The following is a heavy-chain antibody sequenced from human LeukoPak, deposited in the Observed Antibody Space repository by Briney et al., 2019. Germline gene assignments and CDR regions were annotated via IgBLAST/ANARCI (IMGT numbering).Heavy chain of an antibody. CDR2: ISASGGST. D-gene: IGHD3-3*01. CDR1: GFTFSSSA. Sequence: GGSLRLSCAASGFTFSSSAMSWARQVPGKGLEWVSGISASGGSTSYADSVRGRFTISRDNAKNSLYLQMNSLRAEDTAVYYCAREEYYDFWSGYWLDAFDIWGQGTMVTVSS. J-gene: IGHJ3*02. CDR3: AREEYYDFWSGYWLDAFDI. V-gene: IGHV3-23*01.